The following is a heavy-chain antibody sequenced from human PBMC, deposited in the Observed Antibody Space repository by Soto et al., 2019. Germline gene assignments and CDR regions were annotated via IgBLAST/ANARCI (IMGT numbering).Heavy chain of an antibody. D-gene: IGHD2-15*01. V-gene: IGHV3-53*01. Sequence: PGGSLRLSCAASGFTVSSNYMSWVRQAPGKGLEWVSVIYSGGSTYYADSVKGRFTISRDNSKNTLYLQMNSLRAEDTAVYYCARVVVVDANRECFGFDPWGQGTLVTVSS. CDR1: GFTVSSNY. CDR2: IYSGGST. J-gene: IGHJ5*02. CDR3: ARVVVVDANRECFGFDP.